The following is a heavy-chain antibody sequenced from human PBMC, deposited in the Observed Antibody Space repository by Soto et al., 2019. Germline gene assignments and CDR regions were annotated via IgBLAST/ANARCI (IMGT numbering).Heavy chain of an antibody. V-gene: IGHV3-53*01. J-gene: IGHJ4*02. Sequence: GGSRRLACAASGVTVCIYFMGGVRQYPGNGLEWVSVIHSGGSTYYADSVKGRFTISRDSSKNTLYLQMNSLRAEDTALYYCARRYFYDTSGYLLYYFDYWGQGTLVTVSS. D-gene: IGHD3-22*01. CDR3: ARRYFYDTSGYLLYYFDY. CDR1: GVTVCIYF. CDR2: IHSGGST.